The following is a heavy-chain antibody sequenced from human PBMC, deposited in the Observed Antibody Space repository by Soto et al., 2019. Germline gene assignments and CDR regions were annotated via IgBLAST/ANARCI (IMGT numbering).Heavy chain of an antibody. J-gene: IGHJ4*02. V-gene: IGHV4-34*01. Sequence: QVQLQQWGAGLLKPSETLSLTCAVNGGSLTGYYWSWIRQPPGKGLEWIGEIKDGGRTNYSPSLRSRVTISADTSKNQFSLRLNSVTAADTAVYFCARGKEGIVATHWDQGTLVTVSS. D-gene: IGHD5-12*01. CDR1: GGSLTGYY. CDR3: ARGKEGIVATH. CDR2: IKDGGRT.